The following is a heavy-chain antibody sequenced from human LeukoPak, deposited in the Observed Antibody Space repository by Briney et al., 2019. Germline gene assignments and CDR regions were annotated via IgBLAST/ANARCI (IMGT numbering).Heavy chain of an antibody. Sequence: PGGSLRLSCAASGFTFTTYAMNWVRQAPGKGLEWLADIGNSDGRTYYADSVKGRFTISRDTSQNTLYLQMNSLRTEDTAVYYCVKGARAGYNSPLDNWGQGTLVTVSS. CDR3: VKGARAGYNSPLDN. CDR2: IGNSDGRT. CDR1: GFTFTTYA. V-gene: IGHV3-23*01. D-gene: IGHD5-24*01. J-gene: IGHJ4*02.